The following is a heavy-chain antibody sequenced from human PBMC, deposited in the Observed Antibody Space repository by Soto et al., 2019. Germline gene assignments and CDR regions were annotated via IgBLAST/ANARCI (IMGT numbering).Heavy chain of an antibody. D-gene: IGHD6-13*01. CDR3: ARAGTGSSCEVLDNLDY. CDR1: VYYIISGYY. Sequence: SSTLSLTCAYTVYYIISGYYCGWIRQPPWKGLEWIGNTYHSGTTYYNPSLKSRVTISVDTSKNQFSLKLCSVTAADTAGYYFARAGTGSSCEVLDNLDYWGQGTLVTVSS. V-gene: IGHV4-38-2*01. J-gene: IGHJ4*02. CDR2: TYHSGTT.